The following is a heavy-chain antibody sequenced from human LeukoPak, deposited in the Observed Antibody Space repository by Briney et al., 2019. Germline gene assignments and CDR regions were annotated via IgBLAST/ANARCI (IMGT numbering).Heavy chain of an antibody. Sequence: GEPLKISCKATGYNFTNYWIGWVRQMPGRGLEWMGMIYPGDSDTRYSPSFQGQVTISADKSISTAYLQWSSLKASDTATYYCARAPNHNWFDPWGQGTLVTVS. V-gene: IGHV5-51*01. CDR3: ARAPNHNWFDP. CDR2: IYPGDSDT. CDR1: GYNFTNYW. J-gene: IGHJ5*02.